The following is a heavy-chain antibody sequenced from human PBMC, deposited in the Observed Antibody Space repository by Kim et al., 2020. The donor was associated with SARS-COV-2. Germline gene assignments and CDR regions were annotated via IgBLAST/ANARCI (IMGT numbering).Heavy chain of an antibody. CDR3: ARDRRITIFGGGRSWFAP. D-gene: IGHD3-3*01. Sequence: ASVKVSCKASGYTFTSYVMNWVRQAPGQVLEWMGWINTNTGNPTYAQGFTGRFVFSLDTSVSTAYLQISSLKAEDTAVYYCARDRRITIFGGGRSWFAPWGQGALVTVSS. CDR2: INTNTGNP. CDR1: GYTFTSYV. V-gene: IGHV7-4-1*02. J-gene: IGHJ5*02.